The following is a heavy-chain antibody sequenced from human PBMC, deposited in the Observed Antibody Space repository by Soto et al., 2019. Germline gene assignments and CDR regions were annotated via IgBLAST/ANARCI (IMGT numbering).Heavy chain of an antibody. Sequence: PSETLSLTCSVSGGSVTGGGYYWSWIRQHPGKGLEWIGYIYSNGDTYYNPSLKSRVTISVDTSKNQFSPNLTSVTAADTAVYYCARRGGSSSGYYYYAMDVWGQGTTVTVSS. V-gene: IGHV4-31*03. D-gene: IGHD6-6*01. J-gene: IGHJ6*02. CDR2: IYSNGDT. CDR1: GGSVTGGGYY. CDR3: ARRGGSSSGYYYYAMDV.